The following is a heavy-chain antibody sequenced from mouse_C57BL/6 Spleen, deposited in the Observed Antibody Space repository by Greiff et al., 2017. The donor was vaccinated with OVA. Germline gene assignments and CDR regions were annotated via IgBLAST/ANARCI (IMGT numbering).Heavy chain of an antibody. CDR1: GFTFSSYA. V-gene: IGHV5-4*01. D-gene: IGHD1-1*01. CDR3: ARDESPITTVVAPYFDY. J-gene: IGHJ2*01. CDR2: ISDGGSYT. Sequence: DVKLVESGGGLVKPGGSLKLSCAASGFTFSSYAMSWVRQTPEKRLEWVATISDGGSYTYYPDNVKGRFTISRDNAKNNLYLQMSHLKSEDTAMYYCARDESPITTVVAPYFDYWGQGTTLTVSS.